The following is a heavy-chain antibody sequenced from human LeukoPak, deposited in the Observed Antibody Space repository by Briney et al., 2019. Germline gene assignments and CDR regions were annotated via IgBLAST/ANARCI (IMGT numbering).Heavy chain of an antibody. J-gene: IGHJ4*02. CDR3: ATPTRGGIAVTGTFGH. V-gene: IGHV4-34*01. Sequence: SETLSLTCAGSGGAFTGYYWSCIRHPPGKGLEWIGEINHIGATNYNPSLKSRVTISVETSKNQFSLRLTSVSAADTGVYYCATPTRGGIAVTGTFGHWGQGTQVTVSS. CDR1: GGAFTGYY. CDR2: INHIGAT. D-gene: IGHD6-19*01.